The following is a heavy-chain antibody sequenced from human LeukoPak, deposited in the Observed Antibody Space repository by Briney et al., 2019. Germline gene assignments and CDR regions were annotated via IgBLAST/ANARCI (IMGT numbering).Heavy chain of an antibody. D-gene: IGHD3-22*01. CDR3: ARGRYDSRIFDY. CDR2: ISSSSSYI. Sequence: GGSLRLSCAASAFSFSNYNMNWVRQAPGKGLEWVSFISSSSSYIYYADSVKGRFTISRDNAKKSLYLQMNSLRAEDTAVYYCARGRYDSRIFDYWGQGTLVTVSS. V-gene: IGHV3-21*01. J-gene: IGHJ4*02. CDR1: AFSFSNYN.